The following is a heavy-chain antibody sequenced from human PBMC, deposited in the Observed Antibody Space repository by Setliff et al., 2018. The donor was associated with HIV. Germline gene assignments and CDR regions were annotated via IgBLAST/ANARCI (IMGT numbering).Heavy chain of an antibody. D-gene: IGHD2-15*01. V-gene: IGHV4-34*01. CDR2: INHGGST. CDR1: GESFSGYY. CDR3: ATALGYCSGGSCCPYYFDY. J-gene: IGHJ4*02. Sequence: SETLSLTCAVYGESFSGYYWSWIRQPPGKGLEWIGEINHGGSTNYNPSLKSRVTISVDTSKNQFTLKLSPVTAADTAVYYCATALGYCSGGSCCPYYFDYWGQGTLVTVSS.